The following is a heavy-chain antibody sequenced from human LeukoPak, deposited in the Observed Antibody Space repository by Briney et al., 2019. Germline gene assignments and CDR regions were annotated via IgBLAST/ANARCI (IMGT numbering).Heavy chain of an antibody. D-gene: IGHD6-19*01. CDR3: ARGSSSGYLRVKLDS. CDR1: GVTFSSYA. Sequence: GGSLRLSCAASGVTFSSYAMSWVRQAPGKGLEWVSAISGSGGSTYYADSVKGRFTISRDNSKNTLYLQMNSLRAEDTAVYYCARGSSSGYLRVKLDSWGQGTLVTVSS. CDR2: ISGSGGST. V-gene: IGHV3-23*01. J-gene: IGHJ4*02.